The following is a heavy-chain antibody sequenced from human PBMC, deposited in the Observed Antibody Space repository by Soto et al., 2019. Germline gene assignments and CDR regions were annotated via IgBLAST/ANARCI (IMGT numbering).Heavy chain of an antibody. CDR3: AKDMQQWVIEGYFDS. V-gene: IGHV3-23*01. Sequence: GESLKISCAASGFTFNTYAMSWVRQAPGKGLEWLSALSGAGGSTYYADSVKGRFTISRDNSKNTLFLQMSSLRADDTAVYYWAKDMQQWVIEGYFDSWGQGILVTVSS. CDR2: LSGAGGST. J-gene: IGHJ4*02. D-gene: IGHD1-26*01. CDR1: GFTFNTYA.